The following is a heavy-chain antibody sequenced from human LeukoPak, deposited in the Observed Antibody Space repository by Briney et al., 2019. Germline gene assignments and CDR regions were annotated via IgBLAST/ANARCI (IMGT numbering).Heavy chain of an antibody. V-gene: IGHV5-51*01. CDR2: IYPGDSDT. J-gene: IGHJ3*02. CDR3: ASITAVAHAFNI. D-gene: IGHD4-23*01. CDR1: GYSFCTFW. Sequence: GESLKISCKGFGYSFCTFWIGWLRQVPGKGLEWMGIIYPGDSDTRYSPSFQGQVTFSADKSINTAYLQWSSLKASDSAMYYCASITAVAHAFNIWGQGTLVTVSS.